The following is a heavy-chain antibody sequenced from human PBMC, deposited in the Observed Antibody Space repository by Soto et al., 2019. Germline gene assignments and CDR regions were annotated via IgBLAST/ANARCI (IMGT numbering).Heavy chain of an antibody. Sequence: PGGSLILSCAASGFTFSSYWMHWVRQAPGKGLVWVSRINSDGRSTNYADSVKGRFTISRDNAKNTLYLQMNSLRAEDTAVYYCARGYSYGYWDYWGQETLVTVSS. V-gene: IGHV3-74*01. D-gene: IGHD5-18*01. CDR2: INSDGRST. CDR3: ARGYSYGYWDY. CDR1: GFTFSSYW. J-gene: IGHJ4*02.